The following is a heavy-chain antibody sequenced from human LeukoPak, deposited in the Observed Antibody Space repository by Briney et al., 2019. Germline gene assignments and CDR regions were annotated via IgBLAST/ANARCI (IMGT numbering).Heavy chain of an antibody. CDR3: ARGKNTAMVDY. CDR1: GFSVSANY. J-gene: IGHJ4*02. Sequence: GGSLRLSCEGSGFSVSANYMNWVRQAPGKGLEWVSVIYSGGSTYYADSVKGRFTISRDNSKNTLYLQMNSLRAEDTAVYYCARGKNTAMVDYWGQGTLVTVSS. D-gene: IGHD5-18*01. CDR2: IYSGGST. V-gene: IGHV3-53*01.